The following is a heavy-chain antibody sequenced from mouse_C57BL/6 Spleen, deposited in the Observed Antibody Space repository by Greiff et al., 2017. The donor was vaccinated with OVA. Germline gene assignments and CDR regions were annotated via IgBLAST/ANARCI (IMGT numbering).Heavy chain of an antibody. CDR1: GYTFTSYG. CDR2: IYPRSGNT. V-gene: IGHV1-81*01. J-gene: IGHJ1*03. Sequence: QVQLQQSGAELARPGASVKLSCKASGYTFTSYGISWVKQRTGQGLEWIGEIYPRSGNTYYNEKFKGKATLTADKSSSTAYMELRSLTSEDSAVYVCARRDSTVVALYWYFDVWGTGTTVTVSS. CDR3: ARRDSTVVALYWYFDV. D-gene: IGHD1-1*01.